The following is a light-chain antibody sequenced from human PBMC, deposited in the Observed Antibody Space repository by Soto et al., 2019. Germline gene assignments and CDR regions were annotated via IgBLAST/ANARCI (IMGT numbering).Light chain of an antibody. Sequence: QSVLTQPASVSGSPGQSITISCTGTSSDVGGSNYVSWYQQHPGKAPKLMIYDVARRPSGVPDRFSGSKSGNTASLTISGLQTEDEADYYCCSHAGGYTWVFGGGTKLTVL. CDR3: CSHAGGYTWV. CDR1: SSDVGGSNY. J-gene: IGLJ3*02. CDR2: DVA. V-gene: IGLV2-11*01.